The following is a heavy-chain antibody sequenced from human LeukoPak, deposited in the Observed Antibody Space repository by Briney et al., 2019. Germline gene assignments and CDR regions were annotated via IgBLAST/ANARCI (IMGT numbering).Heavy chain of an antibody. CDR1: GFTFSSYP. V-gene: IGHV3-23*01. J-gene: IGHJ4*02. CDR3: ARSPGRLYFDY. CDR2: ISGSGGST. Sequence: GGSLRLSCAASGFTFSSYPMSWVRQAPGKGLEWVSAISGSGGSTYYADSVKGRFTISRDNSKNTLYLQMNSLRAEDTAVYYCARSPGRLYFDYWGQGTLVTVSS. D-gene: IGHD1-26*01.